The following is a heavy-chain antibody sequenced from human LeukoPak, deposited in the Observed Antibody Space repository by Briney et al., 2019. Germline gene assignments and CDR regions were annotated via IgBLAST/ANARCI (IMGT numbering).Heavy chain of an antibody. CDR3: GRDALVGYFSYYYMDV. J-gene: IGHJ6*03. V-gene: IGHV4-59*11. Sequence: SETLSLTCTVSGGSISSHYWTWIRQSPVKGLEWIGDISNSGSTSYNPSLKSRVTISIDTSKNQFSLKLSSVTAADTAVYYCGRDALVGYFSYYYMDVWGKGPRSPSP. D-gene: IGHD2-15*01. CDR2: ISNSGST. CDR1: GGSISSHY.